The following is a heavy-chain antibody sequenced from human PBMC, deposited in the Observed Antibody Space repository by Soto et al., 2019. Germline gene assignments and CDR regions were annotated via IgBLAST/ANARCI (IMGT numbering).Heavy chain of an antibody. J-gene: IGHJ4*01. CDR3: ARLGGYYQAFNI. CDR1: ASPISSYY. Sequence: PEETRSLNCTVSASPISSYYCGWFRQPPGLGLEWVGYIYYTGTTTYNPSLRSRVAISLDASKSQFSLNLRSVTAADTAVYYCARLGGYYQAFNIWGPGALVTVLL. D-gene: IGHD3-22*01. V-gene: IGHV4-59*08. CDR2: IYYTGTT.